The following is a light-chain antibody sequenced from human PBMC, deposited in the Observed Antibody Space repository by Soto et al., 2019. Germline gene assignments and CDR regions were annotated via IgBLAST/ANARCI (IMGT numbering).Light chain of an antibody. J-gene: IGKJ1*01. CDR3: QQYADYSWT. Sequence: DIQMTQSPSTLSASVGDRVTITCRASQTISNWLAWYQQKPGKAPNLLIYGVSSVESGVPSRFSGSGSGTEFTLTISNLKPDDFATYYCQQYADYSWTFGQGTKVESK. V-gene: IGKV1-5*03. CDR1: QTISNW. CDR2: GVS.